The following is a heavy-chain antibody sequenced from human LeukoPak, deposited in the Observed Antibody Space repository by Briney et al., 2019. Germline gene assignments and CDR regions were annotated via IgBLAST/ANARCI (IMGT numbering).Heavy chain of an antibody. CDR1: GGSISSYY. J-gene: IGHJ4*02. CDR2: IYYSGST. CDR3: ARWAAGGLDFDY. Sequence: SETLSLTCTVSGGSISSYYWSWIRQPPGKGLEWIGYIYYSGSTNYNPSLKSRVTISVDTSKNQFSLKLSSVTAADTAVYYCARWAAGGLDFDYWGQGTLVTVSS. D-gene: IGHD3-16*01. V-gene: IGHV4-59*12.